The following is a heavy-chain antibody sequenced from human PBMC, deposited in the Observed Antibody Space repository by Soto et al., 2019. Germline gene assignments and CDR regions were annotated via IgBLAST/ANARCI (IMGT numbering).Heavy chain of an antibody. CDR2: IIPIFGTA. CDR1: GGTFSSYA. D-gene: IGHD6-19*01. Sequence: SVKVSCKASGGTFSSYAISWVRQAPGQGLEWMGGIIPIFGTANYAQKFQGRVTITADESTSTAYMELSSLRSEDTAVYYCARGSLAVACFDPWGQGTLVTVSS. V-gene: IGHV1-69*13. CDR3: ARGSLAVACFDP. J-gene: IGHJ5*02.